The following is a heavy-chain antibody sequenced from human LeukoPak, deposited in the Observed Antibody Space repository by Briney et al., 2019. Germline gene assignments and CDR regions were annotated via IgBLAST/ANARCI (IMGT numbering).Heavy chain of an antibody. CDR2: ISGSGGIP. CDR3: ARNYSGSYHIDY. J-gene: IGHJ4*02. Sequence: GGSLRLSCAASGFTFSSYAMSWVLQASGKGLEWVSAISGSGGIPYYADSVKGRFTISRDNSKNTLYLQMNSLRAEDTAVYYCARNYSGSYHIDYWGQGTLVTVSS. CDR1: GFTFSSYA. D-gene: IGHD1-26*01. V-gene: IGHV3-23*01.